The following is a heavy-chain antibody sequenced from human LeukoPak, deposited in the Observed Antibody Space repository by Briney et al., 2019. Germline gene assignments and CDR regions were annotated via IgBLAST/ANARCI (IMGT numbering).Heavy chain of an antibody. CDR3: AREAIEMATSSLDY. CDR1: GYTFTGYY. V-gene: IGHV1-2*02. J-gene: IGHJ4*02. CDR2: INPNSGGT. D-gene: IGHD5-24*01. Sequence: GASVKVSFKASGYTFTGYYMHWVRQAPGQGLEWMGWINPNSGGTNYAQKFQGRVTMTRDTSISTAYMELSRLRSDDTAVYYCAREAIEMATSSLDYWGQGTLVTVSS.